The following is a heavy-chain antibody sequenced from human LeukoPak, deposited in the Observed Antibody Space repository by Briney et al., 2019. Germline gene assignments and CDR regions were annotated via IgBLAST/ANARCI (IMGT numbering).Heavy chain of an antibody. CDR2: IYYSGST. V-gene: IGHV4-59*08. CDR1: GGSISSYY. CDR3: ARGDTFGGVIVIPGAFDI. J-gene: IGHJ3*02. Sequence: SETLSLTCTVSGGSISSYYWSWIRQPPGKGLEWIGYIYYSGSTNYNPSLKSRVTISVDTSKNQFSLKLSSVTAAGTAVYYCARGDTFGGVIVIPGAFDIWGQGTMVTVSS. D-gene: IGHD3-16*02.